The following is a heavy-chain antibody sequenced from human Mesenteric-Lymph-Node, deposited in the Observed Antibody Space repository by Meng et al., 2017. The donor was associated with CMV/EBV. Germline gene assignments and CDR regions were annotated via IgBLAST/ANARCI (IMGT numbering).Heavy chain of an antibody. CDR3: ARDITGSGDY. D-gene: IGHD1-20*01. V-gene: IGHV4-4*02. CDR2: IYHSGST. J-gene: IGHJ4*02. CDR1: GDSISINTSR. Sequence: CAVSGDSISINTSRWSWVRQPPGKGLGWIGEIYHSGSTNYNPSLKSRVSMSVDKFKNQFSLKLTSVTAADTAVYYCARDITGSGDYWGQGTLVTVSS.